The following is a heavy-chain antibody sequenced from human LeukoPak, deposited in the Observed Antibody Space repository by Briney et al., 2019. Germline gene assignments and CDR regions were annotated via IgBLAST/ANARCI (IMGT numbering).Heavy chain of an antibody. J-gene: IGHJ6*03. CDR2: IIPIFGTA. D-gene: IGHD3-3*01. Sequence: SVKVSCKASGGTFSSYAISWVRQAPGQGLEWMGGIIPIFGTANYAQKFQGRVTITADESTSTAYMELSSLRSEDTAVYYCARGATIFGVVKTRGTSTPYYYYMDVWGKGTTVTVSS. CDR1: GGTFSSYA. CDR3: ARGATIFGVVKTRGTSTPYYYYMDV. V-gene: IGHV1-69*13.